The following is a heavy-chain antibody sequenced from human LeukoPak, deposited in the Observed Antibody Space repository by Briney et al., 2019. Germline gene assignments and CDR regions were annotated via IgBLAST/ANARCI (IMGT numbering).Heavy chain of an antibody. V-gene: IGHV4-34*01. CDR2: INHSGST. D-gene: IGHD2-2*01. CDR1: GGSFSDYY. J-gene: IGHJ4*02. Sequence: SETLSLTCAVYGGSFSDYYWSWIRQPPGKGLEWIGGINHSGSTNYNPSLKSRVTISVDTSKNQFSLKLSSVTAADTAVYYCARGHCSSTSCYLGGRSYFDYWGQGTLVTVPS. CDR3: ARGHCSSTSCYLGGRSYFDY.